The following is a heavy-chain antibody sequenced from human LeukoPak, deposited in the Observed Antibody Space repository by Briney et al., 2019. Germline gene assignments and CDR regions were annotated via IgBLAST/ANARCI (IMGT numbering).Heavy chain of an antibody. CDR1: GFTFSNFW. Sequence: GGSLRLSCAASGFTFSNFWMSWVRQAPGKGLEWVANIKQDGSETYHVDSVKGRFTISGDNAKNSLYLQMNSLRAEDTAVYYCARMVRETDYWGQGTLVIVSS. D-gene: IGHD3-10*01. CDR2: IKQDGSET. J-gene: IGHJ4*02. V-gene: IGHV3-7*01. CDR3: ARMVRETDY.